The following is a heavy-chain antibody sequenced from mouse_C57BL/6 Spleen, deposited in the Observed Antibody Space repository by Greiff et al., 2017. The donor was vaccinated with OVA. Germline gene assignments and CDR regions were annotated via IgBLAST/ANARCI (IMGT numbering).Heavy chain of an antibody. CDR2: IDPSDSYT. CDR1: GYTFTSYW. D-gene: IGHD1-1*01. V-gene: IGHV1-50*01. CDR3: AIHITTVVAPRFAY. J-gene: IGHJ3*01. Sequence: VQLQQPGAELVKPGASVKLSCKASGYTFTSYWMQWVKQRPGQGLEWIGEIDPSDSYTNYNQKFKGKATLTVDTSSSTAYMQLSSLTSEDSAVDYCAIHITTVVAPRFAYWGQGTLVTVSA.